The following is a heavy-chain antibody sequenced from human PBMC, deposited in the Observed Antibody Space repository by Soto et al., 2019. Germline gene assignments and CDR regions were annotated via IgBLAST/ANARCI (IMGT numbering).Heavy chain of an antibody. Sequence: ASVKVSCKASGCTFTSYGISWVRQAPGQGLEWMGWISAYNGNTNYAQKLQGRVTMTTDTSTSTAYMELRSLRSDDTAVYYCARVKVFCSGGSCYSAEYFQHWGQGTLVTISS. J-gene: IGHJ1*01. CDR3: ARVKVFCSGGSCYSAEYFQH. D-gene: IGHD2-15*01. CDR2: ISAYNGNT. CDR1: GCTFTSYG. V-gene: IGHV1-18*01.